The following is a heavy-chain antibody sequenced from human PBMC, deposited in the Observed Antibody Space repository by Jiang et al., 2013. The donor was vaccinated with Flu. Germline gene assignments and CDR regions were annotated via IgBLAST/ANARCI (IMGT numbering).Heavy chain of an antibody. Sequence: GYTFTGYYMHWVRQAPGQGLEWMGWVNPNSGGTNYAQKFQGRVTMTRDTSISTAYMELSRLRSDDTAVYYCARADVAAALVDYWGQGTLVTVSS. CDR3: ARADVAAALVDY. J-gene: IGHJ4*02. V-gene: IGHV1-2*02. D-gene: IGHD6-13*01. CDR2: VNPNSGGT. CDR1: GYTFTGYY.